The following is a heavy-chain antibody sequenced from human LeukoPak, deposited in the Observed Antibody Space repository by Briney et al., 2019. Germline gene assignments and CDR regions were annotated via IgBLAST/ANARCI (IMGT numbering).Heavy chain of an antibody. CDR2: ISYDGSNK. Sequence: PGGSLRLPCAASGFTFSSCAMHWVRQTPGKGLEWVAVISYDGSNKYYADSVKGRFTISRDNSKNTLYLQMNSLRAEDTAVYYCARGAGYDSSGYHDYWGQGTLVTVSS. D-gene: IGHD3-22*01. J-gene: IGHJ4*02. V-gene: IGHV3-30-3*01. CDR1: GFTFSSCA. CDR3: ARGAGYDSSGYHDY.